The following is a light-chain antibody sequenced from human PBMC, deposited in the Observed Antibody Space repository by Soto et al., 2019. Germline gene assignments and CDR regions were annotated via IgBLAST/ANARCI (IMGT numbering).Light chain of an antibody. V-gene: IGKV3-15*01. CDR2: GAS. CDR1: QSVSSN. Sequence: EIVMTQSPATLSVSPGERATLSCRASQSVSSNLAWYQQKPGQAPRLLIYGASTRATGIPARFSGSGSGTEFTLTISRLEPEDFALYYCGQFVSSPPRTFGQGTKVEIK. CDR3: GQFVSSPPRT. J-gene: IGKJ1*01.